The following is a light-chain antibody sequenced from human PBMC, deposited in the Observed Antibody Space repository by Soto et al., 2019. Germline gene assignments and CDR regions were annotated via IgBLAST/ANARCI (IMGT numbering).Light chain of an antibody. Sequence: DIVVTQSPATLSASPGERVTLSCRASQFVSSRLAWYQQRPGQVPRLLIYDTSTRAPGISARCSGSGSGTECTLTISSLQSEDFAVYYCQEYIQWPPGMFGPGTTVDIK. J-gene: IGKJ1*01. CDR2: DTS. CDR3: QEYIQWPPGM. V-gene: IGKV3-15*01. CDR1: QFVSSR.